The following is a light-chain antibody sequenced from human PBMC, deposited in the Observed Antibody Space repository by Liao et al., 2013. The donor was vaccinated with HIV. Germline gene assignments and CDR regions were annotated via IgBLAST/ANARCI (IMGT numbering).Light chain of an antibody. CDR1: NIGRKS. J-gene: IGLJ1*01. CDR3: QVWDSGTALYT. CDR2: SDS. V-gene: IGLV3-21*01. Sequence: SYVLTQPPSVSVAPGKTARITCGGNNIGRKSVHWYQQKPGQAPVLVIYSDSDRPSGIPERLSGSNSGNTATLTISRVEVGDEADYYCQVWDSGTALYTFGTGTKVTVL.